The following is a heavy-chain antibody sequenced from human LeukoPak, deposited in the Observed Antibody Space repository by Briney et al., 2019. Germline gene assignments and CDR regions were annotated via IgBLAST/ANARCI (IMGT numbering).Heavy chain of an antibody. CDR2: ISGSGGST. Sequence: GGSLRLSCLASKFTFNNYAMTWVRQAPGKGLEWVSAISGSGGSTYYADSVKGRFTISRDNSKNTLYLQMNSLRAEDTALYYCARSYDILTGPVDYWGQGTLVTVSS. J-gene: IGHJ4*02. CDR3: ARSYDILTGPVDY. V-gene: IGHV3-23*01. CDR1: KFTFNNYA. D-gene: IGHD3-9*01.